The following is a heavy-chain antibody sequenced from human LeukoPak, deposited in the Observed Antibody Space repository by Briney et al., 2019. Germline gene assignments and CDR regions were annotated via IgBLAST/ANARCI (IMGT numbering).Heavy chain of an antibody. Sequence: SETLSLTCAVYGGSFSGYYWSWIRQPPGKGLEWIGEINHSGSTNYNPSLKSRVTISVDTSKNQFSLKLSSVTAADTAVYYCARGHRRGMVWGVRLDYWGQGTLVTVSS. CDR2: INHSGST. CDR3: ARGHRRGMVWGVRLDY. CDR1: GGSFSGYY. J-gene: IGHJ4*02. D-gene: IGHD3-10*01. V-gene: IGHV4-34*01.